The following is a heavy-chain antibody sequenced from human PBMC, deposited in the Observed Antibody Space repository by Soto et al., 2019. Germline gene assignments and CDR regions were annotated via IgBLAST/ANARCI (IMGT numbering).Heavy chain of an antibody. CDR2: INPNGGST. D-gene: IGHD3-10*01. Sequence: ASVKVSCKASGYTFTGYYMHWVRQAPGHGLEWMGIINPNGGSTRFAQTFQGRITMTTDTSTSTVYMELRSLRSEDTAVYYCARSSGGGFGIIIEGSKGLAPWGQGSLVTVAA. J-gene: IGHJ5*02. V-gene: IGHV1-46*01. CDR3: ARSSGGGFGIIIEGSKGLAP. CDR1: GYTFTGYY.